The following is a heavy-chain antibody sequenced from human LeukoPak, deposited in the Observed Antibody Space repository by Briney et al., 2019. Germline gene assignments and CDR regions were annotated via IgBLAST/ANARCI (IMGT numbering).Heavy chain of an antibody. CDR2: ISSSGGST. CDR1: GFTFSSHA. J-gene: IGHJ3*02. D-gene: IGHD3-22*01. Sequence: GGSLRPSWAASGFTFSSHAMSWVRQAPGKGLEWVSTISSSGGSTYYADSVKGRFTISRDNSKNTLYLQMNSLRAEDTAVYYCAKEWLLRSAFDIWGQGTMVTVSS. CDR3: AKEWLLRSAFDI. V-gene: IGHV3-23*01.